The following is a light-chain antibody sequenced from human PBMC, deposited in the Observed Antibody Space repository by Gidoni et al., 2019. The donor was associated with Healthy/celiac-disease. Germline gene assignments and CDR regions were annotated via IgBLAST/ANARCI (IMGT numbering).Light chain of an antibody. J-gene: IGKJ1*01. Sequence: DIQMTQSPSSLSASVGDRVTITCRASQSISSYLNWYQQKPGKAPKLLIYAASSLQSGVPSRFSGXGXGTDFTLTISSLQPEDFATYYCQQSYXXXXTFGQGTKVEXK. V-gene: IGKV1-39*01. CDR3: QQSYXXXXT. CDR1: QSISSY. CDR2: AAS.